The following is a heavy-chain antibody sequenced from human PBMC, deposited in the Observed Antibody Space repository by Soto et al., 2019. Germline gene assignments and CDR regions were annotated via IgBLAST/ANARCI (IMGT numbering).Heavy chain of an antibody. CDR3: STRAYDTNGYYRFDP. V-gene: IGHV4-34*01. J-gene: IGHJ5*01. CDR2: INHSGRV. Sequence: SETLSLTCAVYGGSSSGHSWTWIRQSPGKGLEWIGDINHSGRVNYSPSLKSRVTISLDTSKNQFSLTLSAVTAADTAMYYCSTRAYDTNGYYRFDPWGQGTLVNVSS. D-gene: IGHD3-22*01. CDR1: GGSSSGHS.